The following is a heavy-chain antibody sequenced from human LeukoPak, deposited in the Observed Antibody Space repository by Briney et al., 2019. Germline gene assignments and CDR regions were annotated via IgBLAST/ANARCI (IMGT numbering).Heavy chain of an antibody. CDR3: ARIKSQGVVVPLLRSTYYFDY. Sequence: GGSLRLSCAASGFTFSSYWMSWVRQAPGKGLEWVANIKQDGREKYYVDSVKGRFTISRDTAKNSLYLQMNSLRAEDTAVYYCARIKSQGVVVPLLRSTYYFDYWGQGTLVTVSS. CDR1: GFTFSSYW. CDR2: IKQDGREK. V-gene: IGHV3-7*01. D-gene: IGHD2-21*01. J-gene: IGHJ4*02.